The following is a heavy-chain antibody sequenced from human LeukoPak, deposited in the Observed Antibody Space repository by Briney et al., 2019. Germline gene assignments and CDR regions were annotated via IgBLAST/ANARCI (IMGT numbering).Heavy chain of an antibody. CDR1: GGSFSGYY. CDR3: ARDPTLYCSSTSCYSGWFDP. CDR2: INHSGST. V-gene: IGHV4-34*01. D-gene: IGHD2-2*01. Sequence: SETLSLTCAVYGGSFSGYYWSWIRPPPGKGLEWIGEINHSGSTNYNPSLKSRVTISVDTSKNQFSLKLSSVTAADTAVYYCARDPTLYCSSTSCYSGWFDPWGQGTLVTVSS. J-gene: IGHJ5*02.